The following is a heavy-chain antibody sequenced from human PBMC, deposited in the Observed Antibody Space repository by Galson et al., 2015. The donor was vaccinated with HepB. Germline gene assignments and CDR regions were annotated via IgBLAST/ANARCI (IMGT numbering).Heavy chain of an antibody. CDR1: GYTFTNYY. J-gene: IGHJ3*02. V-gene: IGHV1-46*01. CDR3: ARTDYYYESSLEAPVSGFDI. CDR2: INPDGGGT. Sequence: SVKVSCKASGYTFTNYYMHWVRRAPGQGLEWMGIINPDGGGTTYAQKFKGRVTLTRDTSTSTVYMELSSLRSEDTAVFYCARTDYYYESSLEAPVSGFDIWGQGTMVTVSS. D-gene: IGHD3-22*01.